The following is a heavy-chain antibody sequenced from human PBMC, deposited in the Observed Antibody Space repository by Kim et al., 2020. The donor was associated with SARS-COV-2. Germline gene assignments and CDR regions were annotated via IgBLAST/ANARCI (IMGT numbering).Heavy chain of an antibody. CDR3: AMVVAATFDAFDI. J-gene: IGHJ3*02. Sequence: SVKVSCKASGGTFSSYTISWVRQAPGQGLEWMGRIIPILGIANYAQKFHGRVTITADKSTSTAYMELSSLRSEDTAVYYCAMVVAATFDAFDIWGQGTMVTVSS. CDR2: IIPILGIA. CDR1: GGTFSSYT. V-gene: IGHV1-69*02. D-gene: IGHD2-15*01.